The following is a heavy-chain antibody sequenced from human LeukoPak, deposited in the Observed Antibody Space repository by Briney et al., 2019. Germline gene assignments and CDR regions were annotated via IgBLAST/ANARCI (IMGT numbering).Heavy chain of an antibody. CDR3: ATAPSVLRFLEWFPDY. CDR1: GGTFSSYA. J-gene: IGHJ4*02. D-gene: IGHD3-3*01. CDR2: IIPILGIA. Sequence: ASVKVSCKASGGTFSSYAISWVRQAPGQGLEWMGRIIPILGIANYAQKFQGRVAMTEDTSTDTAYMELSSLRSEDTAVYYCATAPSVLRFLEWFPDYWGQGTLVTVSS. V-gene: IGHV1-69*04.